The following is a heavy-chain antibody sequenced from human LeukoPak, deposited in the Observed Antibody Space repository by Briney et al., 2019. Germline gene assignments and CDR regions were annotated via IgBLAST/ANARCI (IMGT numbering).Heavy chain of an antibody. CDR2: IYSGGST. Sequence: PGGSLRLSCAASGYTVSSNYMSWVREAPGKGLEWVSVIYSGGSTYYADSVKGRFTISRDNSKNTLYLQMNSLRAEDTAVYYCARGNIAVAGTLDPWGQGTLVTVSS. CDR1: GYTVSSNY. CDR3: ARGNIAVAGTLDP. D-gene: IGHD6-19*01. V-gene: IGHV3-66*01. J-gene: IGHJ5*02.